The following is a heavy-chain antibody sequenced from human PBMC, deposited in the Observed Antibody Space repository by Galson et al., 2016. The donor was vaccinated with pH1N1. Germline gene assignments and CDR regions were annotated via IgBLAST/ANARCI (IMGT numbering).Heavy chain of an antibody. CDR1: GFIFSDYW. CDR3: ATEDYYTSLS. CDR2: ISQDGSRK. V-gene: IGHV3-7*01. Sequence: SLRLSCAASGFIFSDYWMSWVRQAPGKGLEWVAKISQDGSRKYYVDSMKGRCTISRDNAENSLSLQMNSLRVEDTALYYCATEDYYTSLSWGQGILVTVSS. D-gene: IGHD1-26*01. J-gene: IGHJ5*02.